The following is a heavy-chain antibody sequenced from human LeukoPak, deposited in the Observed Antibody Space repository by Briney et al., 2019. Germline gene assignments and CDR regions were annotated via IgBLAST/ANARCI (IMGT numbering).Heavy chain of an antibody. D-gene: IGHD4-17*01. J-gene: IGHJ4*02. CDR3: ARVTVTTLFDH. CDR1: GYTFSDYY. V-gene: IGHV1-2*04. Sequence: ASVKVSCKTSGYTFSDYYIHWVRQAPGQGLEWMGWINPKNSGTKYAQKFQGWITMTTDTSTSTAYMELTSLRSNDTAVYYCARVTVTTLFDHWGPGTLVTVSS. CDR2: INPKNSGT.